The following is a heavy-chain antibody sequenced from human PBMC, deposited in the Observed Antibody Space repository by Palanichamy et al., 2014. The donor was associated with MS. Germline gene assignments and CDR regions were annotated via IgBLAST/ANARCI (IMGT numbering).Heavy chain of an antibody. CDR1: GFTFSDYG. CDR3: AKGESRGPFDY. Sequence: QVRAGGSLGGGRGSSLGGPVRLSCATSGFTFSDYGMHWVRQAPGKGLEWVAFIRYDGSNKYYADSVKGRFTISRDNSKNTVFLQMNSLRDEDTAVYYCAKGESRGPFDYWGQGTQVTVSS. CDR2: IRYDGSNK. J-gene: IGHJ4*02. V-gene: IGHV3-30*02.